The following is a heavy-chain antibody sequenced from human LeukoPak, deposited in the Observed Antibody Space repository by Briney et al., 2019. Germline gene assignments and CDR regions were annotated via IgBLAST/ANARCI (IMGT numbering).Heavy chain of an antibody. CDR3: AKASGIQLWLFGY. J-gene: IGHJ4*02. CDR2: ISGSGGST. Sequence: PGGSLRLSCAASGFTFSSYWMHWVRQAPGKGLEWVSAISGSGGSTYYADSVKGRFTISRDNSKNTLYLQMNSLRAEDTAVYYCAKASGIQLWLFGYWGQGTLVTVSS. CDR1: GFTFSSYW. D-gene: IGHD5-18*01. V-gene: IGHV3-23*01.